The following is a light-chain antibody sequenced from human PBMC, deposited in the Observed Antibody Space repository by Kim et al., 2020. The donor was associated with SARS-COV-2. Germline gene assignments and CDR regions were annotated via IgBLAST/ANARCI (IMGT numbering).Light chain of an antibody. V-gene: IGKV3-15*01. CDR2: DSS. J-gene: IGKJ4*01. Sequence: EVVLTQSPDSLSVSPGERATLSCRASQPILRHLAWYQQKRGQAPSLLIYDSSKRATGVPARFSGSGSGTEFTLTIDNLQSEDVALYLCQQYHAWPLTFGGGTKVDIK. CDR3: QQYHAWPLT. CDR1: QPILRH.